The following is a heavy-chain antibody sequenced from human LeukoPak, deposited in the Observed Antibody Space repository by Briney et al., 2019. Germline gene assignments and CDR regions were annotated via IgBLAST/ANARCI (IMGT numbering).Heavy chain of an antibody. CDR3: AKSMVRGVYYYYYYMDV. CDR2: ISGGGGNT. CDR1: GFTFSTYA. D-gene: IGHD3-10*01. V-gene: IGHV3-23*01. J-gene: IGHJ6*03. Sequence: GGSLRLSCAASGFTFSTYAMSWVRQAPGKGLEWVSSISGGGGNTYFADSVKGRFTISRDDSKNTLYLQMNSLRAEDTAVYYCAKSMVRGVYYYYYYMDVWGKGTTVTVSS.